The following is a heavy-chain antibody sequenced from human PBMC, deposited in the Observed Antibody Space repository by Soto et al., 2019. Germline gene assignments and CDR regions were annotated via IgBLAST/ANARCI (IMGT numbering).Heavy chain of an antibody. CDR3: ARTYDTSVTHLDY. V-gene: IGHV1-46*01. CDR2: INPSGGST. D-gene: IGHD3-22*01. CDR1: GYTFTRYY. Sequence: GAAVKVSCKASGYTFTRYYIHWVRQAPGQGLEWMGIINPSGGSTTYAQKFQDRVTMTRDTSTSTVYMELSSLRSEDTAVYYCARTYDTSVTHLDYWGQGTLFTASS. J-gene: IGHJ4*02.